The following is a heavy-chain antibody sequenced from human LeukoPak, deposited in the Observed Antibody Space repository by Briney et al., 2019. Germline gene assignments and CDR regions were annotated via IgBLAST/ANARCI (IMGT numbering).Heavy chain of an antibody. Sequence: SGTLSLTCTVSGGSISSYYWSWIRQPPGKGLEWIGYMYYSGSTSYNPSLKSRVTISVDTSKNQFSLKLSSVTAADTAVYYCARAAGYTYGSDYWGQGTQVTVSS. V-gene: IGHV4-59*01. CDR3: ARAAGYTYGSDY. J-gene: IGHJ4*02. CDR2: MYYSGST. CDR1: GGSISSYY. D-gene: IGHD5-18*01.